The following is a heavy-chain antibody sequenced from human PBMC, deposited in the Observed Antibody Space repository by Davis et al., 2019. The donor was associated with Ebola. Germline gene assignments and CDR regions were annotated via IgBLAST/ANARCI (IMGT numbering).Heavy chain of an antibody. CDR3: ARNKSSVPPSGFFDL. CDR2: LYNSVST. D-gene: IGHD1/OR15-1a*01. V-gene: IGHV4-39*07. J-gene: IGHJ2*01. CDR1: GDSISSSIYY. Sequence: PSETLSLTCTVSGDSISSSIYYWAWIRQSPGKGLEWIGSLYNSVSTYYKPSLKSRVTISVDSSKNQFSLELRSVTDADTAVYYCARNKSSVPPSGFFDLWGRGALVTVSS.